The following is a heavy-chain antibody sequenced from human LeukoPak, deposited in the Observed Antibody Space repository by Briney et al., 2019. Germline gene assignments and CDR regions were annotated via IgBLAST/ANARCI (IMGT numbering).Heavy chain of an antibody. J-gene: IGHJ5*02. V-gene: IGHV4-34*01. D-gene: IGHD3-3*01. CDR2: INRSGST. CDR3: ASRRYDFWSGYYSYGSWFDP. Sequence: PSETLSLTCAVYGVSFSGYYWSWIRQPPGKGLEWIGEINRSGSTNYNPSRKSRVTISVDTSKNQFPLHRSSVTAADPAVSYCASRRYDFWSGYYSYGSWFDPWGQGTLVIVS. CDR1: GVSFSGYY.